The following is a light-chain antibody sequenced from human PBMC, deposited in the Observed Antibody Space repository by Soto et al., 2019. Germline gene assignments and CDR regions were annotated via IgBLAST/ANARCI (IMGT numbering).Light chain of an antibody. CDR1: QSISNN. Sequence: VMTQSPATLSVSPGERATLSCRASQSISNNLAWYQQRPGQAPRLLIYDASTSTTGVPARFSGGGSGTDLTLTISGLQSEDFAVYYCQQYNNWPPWTFGQGPEVEIK. CDR2: DAS. CDR3: QQYNNWPPWT. V-gene: IGKV3-15*01. J-gene: IGKJ1*01.